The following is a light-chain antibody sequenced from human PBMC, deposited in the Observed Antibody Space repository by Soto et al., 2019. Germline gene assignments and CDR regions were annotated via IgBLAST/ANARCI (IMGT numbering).Light chain of an antibody. V-gene: IGLV2-14*01. CDR1: SSDVGGYNY. CDR3: SSYTGNSTLV. J-gene: IGLJ2*01. Sequence: QSVLTQPASVSGSPGQSITISCTGTSSDVGGYNYVSWCQQHPGKVPRLIIFEVTNRPSGVSNRFAASKSGNTASLPISGLQAEYEADYYCSSYTGNSTLVFGGGTQLTVL. CDR2: EVT.